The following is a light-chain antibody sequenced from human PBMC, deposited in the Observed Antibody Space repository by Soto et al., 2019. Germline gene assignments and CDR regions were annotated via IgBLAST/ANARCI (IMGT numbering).Light chain of an antibody. V-gene: IGKV3-11*01. CDR1: QSVGSY. J-gene: IGKJ4*01. Sequence: EIVLTQSPATLSLSPGERATLSCRASQSVGSYLVWYQQKPGQAPRLLIYDASNRTTGIPARFSGRGSGTDFTLTISSLEPEDFAVYYGQQRSNWPLTFGGGTKVEIK. CDR2: DAS. CDR3: QQRSNWPLT.